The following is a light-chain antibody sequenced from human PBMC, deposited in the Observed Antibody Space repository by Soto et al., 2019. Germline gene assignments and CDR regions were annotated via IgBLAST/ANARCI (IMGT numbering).Light chain of an antibody. CDR1: SSNIGSYT. J-gene: IGLJ7*01. V-gene: IGLV1-44*01. Sequence: QSVLTQPPSASGTPGQKVTISCSGSSSNIGSYTVNWYQQFPGTAPKLLMYSDDQRPSGVPDRFSGSKSGTSASLAISGLQSEDEADYYCATWDDDLNAAVFGGGTQLTVL. CDR3: ATWDDDLNAAV. CDR2: SDD.